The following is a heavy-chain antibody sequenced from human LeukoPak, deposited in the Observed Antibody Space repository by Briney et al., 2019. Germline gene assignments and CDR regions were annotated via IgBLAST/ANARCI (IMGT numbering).Heavy chain of an antibody. V-gene: IGHV1-69*13. CDR3: ARGHCSSTSCYMYYFDY. CDR2: IIPIFGTA. Sequence: SVKVSCKASGYTFTSYGISWVRQAPGQGLEWMGGIIPIFGTANYAQKFQGRVTITADESTSTAYMELSSLRSEDTAVYYCARGHCSSTSCYMYYFDYWGQGTLVTVSS. CDR1: GYTFTSYG. D-gene: IGHD2-2*02. J-gene: IGHJ4*02.